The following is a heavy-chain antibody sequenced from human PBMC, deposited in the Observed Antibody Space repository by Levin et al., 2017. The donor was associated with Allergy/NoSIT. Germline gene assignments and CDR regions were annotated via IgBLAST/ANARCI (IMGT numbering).Heavy chain of an antibody. Sequence: GGSLRLSCAASGFTFSSYSMNWVRQAPGKGLEWVSSISSSSSYIYYADSVKGRFTISRDNAKNSLYLQMNSLRAEDTAVYYCARSGNTGGYAAFDIWGQGTMVTVSS. CDR2: ISSSSSYI. J-gene: IGHJ3*02. CDR3: ARSGNTGGYAAFDI. V-gene: IGHV3-21*01. D-gene: IGHD2-2*01. CDR1: GFTFSSYS.